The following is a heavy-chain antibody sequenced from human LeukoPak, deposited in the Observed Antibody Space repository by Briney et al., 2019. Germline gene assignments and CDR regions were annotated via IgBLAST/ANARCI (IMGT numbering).Heavy chain of an antibody. V-gene: IGHV1-18*01. Sequence: ASVKVSCKASGYTFTSYGISWVRQAPGQGLEWMGWISAYNGNTNFAQKLQGRVTITTDTSTSTTYIDLRSLKSDDTDVYYCARDQAATNTQVRFCLDWGQGTLVTVSS. CDR1: GYTFTSYG. CDR3: ARDQAATNTQVRFCLD. CDR2: ISAYNGNT. J-gene: IGHJ4*02. D-gene: IGHD3-9*01.